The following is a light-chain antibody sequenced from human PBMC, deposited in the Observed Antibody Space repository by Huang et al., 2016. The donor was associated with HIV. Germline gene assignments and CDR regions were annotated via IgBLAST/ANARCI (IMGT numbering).Light chain of an antibody. V-gene: IGKV3-11*01. Sequence: EIVLTQSPATLSLSPGDSATLSCRASQSVSSSLAWYQQKPGPAPRLLIYDAASRAAGIPARFSGSGSGTDYALTISSLEPEDVAVYYCQQRSNWPPLTFGGGTKVEIK. CDR2: DAA. J-gene: IGKJ4*01. CDR1: QSVSSS. CDR3: QQRSNWPPLT.